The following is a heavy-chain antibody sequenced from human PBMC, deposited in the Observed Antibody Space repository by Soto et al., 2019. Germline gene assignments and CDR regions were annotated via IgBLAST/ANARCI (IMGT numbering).Heavy chain of an antibody. CDR2: INSDGSST. D-gene: IGHD2-2*01. V-gene: IGHV3-74*01. CDR3: VRVGYCSSTSCFQFDP. CDR1: GFTFNSYW. Sequence: GGSLRLSCAASGFTFNSYWMHWVRQAPGKGLVWVSRINSDGSSTSYADSVKGRFTISRDNAKNTLYLQMNSLRAEDSAVYYCVRVGYCSSTSCFQFDPWGQGTLVTVSS. J-gene: IGHJ5*02.